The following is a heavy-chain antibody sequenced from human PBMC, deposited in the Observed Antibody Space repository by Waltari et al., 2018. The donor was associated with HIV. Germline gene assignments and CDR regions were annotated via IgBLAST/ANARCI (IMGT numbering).Heavy chain of an antibody. J-gene: IGHJ4*02. CDR1: GYSIESGYY. D-gene: IGHD5-18*01. CDR3: ASGSRRGHSHGIDY. V-gene: IGHV4-38-2*01. CDR2: SLHSGNT. Sequence: QVQLQESGPGLVKPSETLSLTCSVSGYSIESGYYWGWIRQPPGKALEWIGSSLHSGNTYYNPSLKSRLTISLDTSKNQVPLKLSSVTAADTAVYYCASGSRRGHSHGIDYWGQGTLVTVSS.